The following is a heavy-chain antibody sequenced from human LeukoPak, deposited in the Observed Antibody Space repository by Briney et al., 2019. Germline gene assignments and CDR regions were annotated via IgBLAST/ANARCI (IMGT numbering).Heavy chain of an antibody. Sequence: GGSLRLSCAASGFTFSSYGMSWVRHAPGKALEWVSAISGSGSSTYYAASVTGRLTISRDNYKNTLYLQMNNLSAHDRAVLYCAKGRAGNYYYDSTDDWGQATLVTASS. J-gene: IGHJ4*02. CDR3: AKGRAGNYYYDSTDD. CDR1: GFTFSSYG. CDR2: ISGSGSST. D-gene: IGHD3-22*01. V-gene: IGHV3-23*01.